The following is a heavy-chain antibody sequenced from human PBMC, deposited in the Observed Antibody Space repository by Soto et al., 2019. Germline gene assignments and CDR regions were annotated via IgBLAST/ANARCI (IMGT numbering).Heavy chain of an antibody. CDR1: GGPFSRGGYY. CDR2: IFYTGST. V-gene: IGHV4-31*03. Sequence: SETLSLTCTVSGGPFSRGGYYWSWIRQHPGKGLECIGYIFYTGSTYYNPTLKSRVTMSVDTSKRQFSLNLSSLTAADTAVYYCARDLWGYCGTDCYPLDVWGQGTTVTVS. CDR3: ARDLWGYCGTDCYPLDV. J-gene: IGHJ6*02. D-gene: IGHD2-21*02.